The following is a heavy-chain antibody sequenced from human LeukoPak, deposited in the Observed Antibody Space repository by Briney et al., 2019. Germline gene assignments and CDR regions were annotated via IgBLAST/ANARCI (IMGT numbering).Heavy chain of an antibody. V-gene: IGHV3-53*01. D-gene: IGHD3-22*01. CDR1: GFTFSNYA. CDR3: ARGHSSGFS. Sequence: GGSLRLSCAASGFTFSNYAMNWVRQAPGKGLEWVSIIYAGGYTNYADSVKGRFTISRDNSKNTLYLQMNSLGADDTAVYYCARGHSSGFSWGQGTLVTVSS. J-gene: IGHJ5*02. CDR2: IYAGGYT.